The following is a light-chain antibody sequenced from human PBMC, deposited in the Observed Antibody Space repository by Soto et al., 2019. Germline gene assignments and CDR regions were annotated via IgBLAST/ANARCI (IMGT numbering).Light chain of an antibody. CDR2: HVS. CDR1: SSDAGGYNY. Sequence: QSALTQPASVSGSPGQSITISCTGTSSDAGGYNYVSWYQQYPGKAPKLMIYHVSNRPSGVSDRFSGSKSGNSASLTISGLQAEDEADYYCSSYTTTSTYVFGTGTKVTVL. V-gene: IGLV2-14*01. CDR3: SSYTTTSTYV. J-gene: IGLJ1*01.